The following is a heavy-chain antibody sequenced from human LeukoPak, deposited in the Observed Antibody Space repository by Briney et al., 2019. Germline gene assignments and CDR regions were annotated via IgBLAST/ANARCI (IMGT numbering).Heavy chain of an antibody. V-gene: IGHV4-34*12. J-gene: IGHJ6*03. CDR3: EGGSYDSYYYYMDV. Sequence: SPETLSLTCALYGGSFSGYYWSWIRQPPGKGLGWFGEIIHSGSTNYNPSLKSRDTISVDTSKNQSSLKLCDVTGADTAIYYCEGGSYDSYYYYMDVWGKGTTVSVSS. D-gene: IGHD2-15*01. CDR1: GGSFSGYY. CDR2: IIHSGST.